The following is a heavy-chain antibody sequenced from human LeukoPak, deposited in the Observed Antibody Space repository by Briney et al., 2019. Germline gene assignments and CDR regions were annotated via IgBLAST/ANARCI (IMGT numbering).Heavy chain of an antibody. V-gene: IGHV4-30-4*08. CDR2: IYHSGNT. Sequence: SQTLSLTCTVSGGSISSGDYYWSWIRQPPGKGLEWIGYIYHSGNTYYNPSLKSRLTISVDTPRNQFSLKLRSVTAADTAMYYCARGGTRITIVGVVINDFDYWGQGTLVTVSS. CDR1: GGSISSGDYY. CDR3: ARGGTRITIVGVVINDFDY. D-gene: IGHD3-3*01. J-gene: IGHJ4*02.